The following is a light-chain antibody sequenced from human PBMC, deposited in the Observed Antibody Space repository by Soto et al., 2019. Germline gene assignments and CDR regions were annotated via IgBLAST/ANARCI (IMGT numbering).Light chain of an antibody. CDR1: QSVSSW. Sequence: DIQMTQSPSSLSASVGDRVTITCRASQSVSSWLAWYQQKPGKAPKLLIYKVSNLESGVPSRFSGSGSGTDFTLTINSLQPDDFATYYCQQHSTYPLTFGPGTKEDIK. CDR3: QQHSTYPLT. CDR2: KVS. J-gene: IGKJ3*01. V-gene: IGKV1-5*03.